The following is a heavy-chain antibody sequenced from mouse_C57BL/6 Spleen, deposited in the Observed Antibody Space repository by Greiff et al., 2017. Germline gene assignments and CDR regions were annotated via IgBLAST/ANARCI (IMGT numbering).Heavy chain of an antibody. Sequence: EVQLVESGGGLVQPKGSLKLSCAASGFSFNTYAMNWVRQAPGKGLEWVARIRSKSNNYATYYADSVKDRFTISRDDSESMLYLQMNNLKTEDTAMYYCVRQGGDGYYGVDYWGQGTTLTVSS. V-gene: IGHV10-1*01. D-gene: IGHD2-3*01. CDR3: VRQGGDGYYGVDY. CDR2: IRSKSNNYAT. J-gene: IGHJ2*01. CDR1: GFSFNTYA.